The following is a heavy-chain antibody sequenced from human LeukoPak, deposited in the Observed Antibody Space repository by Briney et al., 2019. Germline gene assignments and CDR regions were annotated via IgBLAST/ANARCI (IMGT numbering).Heavy chain of an antibody. CDR2: ISAYNGNT. CDR1: GHTFTSYG. V-gene: IGHV1-18*01. CDR3: ARAQGKFLWDPFDY. D-gene: IGHD3-3*01. Sequence: ASVKVSCKASGHTFTSYGISWVRQAPGQGLEWMGWISAYNGNTNYAQKLQGRVTMTTDTSTSTAYMELRSLRSDDTAVYYCARAQGKFLWDPFDYWGQGTLVTVSS. J-gene: IGHJ4*02.